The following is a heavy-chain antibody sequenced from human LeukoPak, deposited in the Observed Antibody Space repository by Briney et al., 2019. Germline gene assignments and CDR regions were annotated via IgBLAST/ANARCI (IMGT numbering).Heavy chain of an antibody. CDR1: GFTFSSYS. CDR2: IGSRTSFI. D-gene: IGHD3-16*01. J-gene: IGHJ4*02. CDR3: AKDSLPSYGGYFDY. V-gene: IGHV3-21*04. Sequence: GGSLRLSCAASGFTFSSYSMNWVRQPPGKGLEWVSSIGSRTSFIYHAESVKGRFAISRDDARNSLYLQMNSLRAEDTALYYCAKDSLPSYGGYFDYWGQGTLVTVSS.